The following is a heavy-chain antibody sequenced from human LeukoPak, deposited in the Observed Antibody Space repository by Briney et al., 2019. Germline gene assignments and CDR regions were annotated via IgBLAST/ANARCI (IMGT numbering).Heavy chain of an antibody. CDR2: MNTNSGNT. CDR1: GYTFTSYD. V-gene: IGHV1-8*01. Sequence: ASVKVFCKAFGYTFTSYDMNWVRQATGQGREEMGWMNTNSGNTGYAQKFQGRVTMTRNTSISTAYIELSSLRSEDTAVYYCAGDWYGSESSRFDPWGQGTLVTVSS. CDR3: AGDWYGSESSRFDP. D-gene: IGHD3-10*01. J-gene: IGHJ5*02.